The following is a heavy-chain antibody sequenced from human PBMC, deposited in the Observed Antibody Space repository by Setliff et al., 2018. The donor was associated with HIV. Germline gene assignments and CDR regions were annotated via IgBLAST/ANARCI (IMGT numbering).Heavy chain of an antibody. CDR1: GFTVSSHY. J-gene: IGHJ4*02. CDR2: IYSGGDA. Sequence: GGSLRLSCAASGFTVSSHYMTWVRQAPGKGLEWVSVIYSGGDAYYAGSVKGRFTISRDNSKNTLYPQMNSLRAEDTAVYYCARGTRTYSNGWYYFDYWGQGTLVTVSS. V-gene: IGHV3-53*01. D-gene: IGHD6-19*01. CDR3: ARGTRTYSNGWYYFDY.